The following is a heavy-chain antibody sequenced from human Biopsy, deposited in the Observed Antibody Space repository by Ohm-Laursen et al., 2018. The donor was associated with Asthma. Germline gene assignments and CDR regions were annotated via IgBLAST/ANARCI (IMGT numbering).Heavy chain of an antibody. V-gene: IGHV1-18*01. CDR3: ARAVDYSHYYGIDV. J-gene: IGHJ6*02. D-gene: IGHD3-10*01. CDR2: ISVYNGNT. CDR1: GYTFNRAG. Sequence: ASVKVACKTSGYTFNRAGITWVRQAPGQGLEWMGWISVYNGNTKVAQKLQDRVTMITDTSTSTAYMELRSLRSDDTAVYFCARAVDYSHYYGIDVWGQGTTVTVS.